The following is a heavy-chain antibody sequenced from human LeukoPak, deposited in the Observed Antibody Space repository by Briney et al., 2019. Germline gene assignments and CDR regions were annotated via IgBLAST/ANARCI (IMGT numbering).Heavy chain of an antibody. CDR3: ARPFTHTAMAPFDY. CDR1: GFTFSSYA. J-gene: IGHJ4*02. V-gene: IGHV3-21*01. CDR2: ISSSSSYI. Sequence: GGSLRLSCAASGFTFSSYAMSWVRQAPGKGLEWVSSISSSSSYIYYADSVKGRFAISRDNAKNSLYLQMNSLRAEDTAVYYCARPFTHTAMAPFDYWGQGTLVTVSS. D-gene: IGHD5-18*01.